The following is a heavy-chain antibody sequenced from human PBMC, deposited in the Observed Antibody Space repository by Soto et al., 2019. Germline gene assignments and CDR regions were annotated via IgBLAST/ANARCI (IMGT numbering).Heavy chain of an antibody. J-gene: IGHJ4*02. V-gene: IGHV3-30*18. CDR3: AKDREGIVVVVAANRPFDY. Sequence: PKRLSCTAAGFTIINYSRHRIRKNTGKGLEWVADISYNGSNKYYADSVKGRFTISRDNSKNTLYLQMNSLRAEDTAVYYCAKDREGIVVVVAANRPFDYWGQGTLVTVSS. D-gene: IGHD2-15*01. CDR2: ISYNGSNK. CDR1: GFTIINYS.